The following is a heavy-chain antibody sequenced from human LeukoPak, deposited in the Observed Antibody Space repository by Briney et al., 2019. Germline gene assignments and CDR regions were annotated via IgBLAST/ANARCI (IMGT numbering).Heavy chain of an antibody. Sequence: SETLSLTCTVSGYSISSGYYWGWIRPPPGKGLEWIGSIYHSGSTNYNPSLKSRVTISVDKSKNQFSLKLSSVTAADTAVYYCAREAPQIPTYCSSTSCYLGWFDPWGQGTLVTASS. J-gene: IGHJ5*02. D-gene: IGHD2-2*01. CDR3: AREAPQIPTYCSSTSCYLGWFDP. CDR2: IYHSGST. V-gene: IGHV4-38-2*02. CDR1: GYSISSGYY.